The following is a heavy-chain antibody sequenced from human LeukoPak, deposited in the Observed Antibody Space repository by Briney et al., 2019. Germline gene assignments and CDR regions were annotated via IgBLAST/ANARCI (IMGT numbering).Heavy chain of an antibody. Sequence: PGGSLRLSCAASGFTFSSYEMNWVRQAPGKGLEWVSYISSSGSTIYYADSAKGRFTISRDNAKNSLYLQMNSLRAEDTAVYYCARTTLSLYYYDSSGYQDLWGQGTLVTVSS. CDR2: ISSSGSTI. CDR3: ARTTLSLYYYDSSGYQDL. J-gene: IGHJ4*02. V-gene: IGHV3-48*03. CDR1: GFTFSSYE. D-gene: IGHD3-22*01.